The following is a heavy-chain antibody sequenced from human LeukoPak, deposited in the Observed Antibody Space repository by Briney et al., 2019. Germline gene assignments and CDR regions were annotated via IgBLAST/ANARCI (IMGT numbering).Heavy chain of an antibody. D-gene: IGHD2-21*02. Sequence: ASVKVSCKASGYTFTSYDINWVRQATGQGLEWMGWMNPNSGNTGYAQKFQGRVTMTRNTSISTAYMELCSLRSEDTAVYYCAITYCGGDCYSPYYYGMDVWGQGTTVTVSS. V-gene: IGHV1-8*01. CDR3: AITYCGGDCYSPYYYGMDV. CDR1: GYTFTSYD. J-gene: IGHJ6*02. CDR2: MNPNSGNT.